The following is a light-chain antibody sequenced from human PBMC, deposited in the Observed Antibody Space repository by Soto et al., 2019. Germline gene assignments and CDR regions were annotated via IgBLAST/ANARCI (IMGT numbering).Light chain of an antibody. CDR1: SSDVGGYNY. CDR2: DVT. CDR3: SSYSSSSTYV. Sequence: QSVLTQPASVSGSPGQSIAISCTGTSSDVGGYNYVSWYQQHPGKAPKLIIYDVTNRPSGVSNRFSGSKSGNTASLTISGLQAEDGADYYCSSYSSSSTYVSGTGTKVTVL. J-gene: IGLJ1*01. V-gene: IGLV2-14*01.